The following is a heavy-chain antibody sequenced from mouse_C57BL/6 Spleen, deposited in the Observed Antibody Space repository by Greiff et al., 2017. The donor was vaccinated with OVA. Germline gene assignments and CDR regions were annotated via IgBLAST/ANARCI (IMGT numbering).Heavy chain of an antibody. V-gene: IGHV3-6*01. Sequence: ESGPGLVKPSQSLSLTCSVTGYSITSGYYWNWIRQFPGNKLEWMGYISYDGSNNYNPSLKNRISITRDTSKNQLFLKLNSVTTEDTATYYCASYGPYYYAMDYWGQGTSVTVSS. J-gene: IGHJ4*01. D-gene: IGHD1-1*02. CDR2: ISYDGSN. CDR1: GYSITSGYY. CDR3: ASYGPYYYAMDY.